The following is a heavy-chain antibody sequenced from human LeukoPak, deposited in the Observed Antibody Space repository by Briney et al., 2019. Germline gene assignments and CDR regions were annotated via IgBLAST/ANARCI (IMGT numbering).Heavy chain of an antibody. CDR2: ISGSGGST. J-gene: IGHJ6*03. V-gene: IGHV3-23*01. CDR1: GFTFSSYA. CDR3: AKGGRVAALRPYYYYYYMDV. D-gene: IGHD6-25*01. Sequence: HAGGSLRLSCAASGFTFSSYAMSWVRQAPGKGLEWVSAISGSGGSTYYADSVKGRFTISRDNSKNTLYLQMNSLRAEDTAVYYCAKGGRVAALRPYYYYYYMDVWGKGTTVIVSS.